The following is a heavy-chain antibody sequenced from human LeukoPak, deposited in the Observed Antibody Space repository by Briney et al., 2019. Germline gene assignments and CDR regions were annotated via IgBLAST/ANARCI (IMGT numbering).Heavy chain of an antibody. CDR3: ASVPLAAAGTRFDY. D-gene: IGHD6-13*01. CDR1: GYTFTSYA. V-gene: IGHV7-4-1*02. Sequence: ASVKVSCKASGYTFTSYAMNWVRQAPGQGLEWMGWINTNTGNPTYAQGFTGRFVFSLDTSVSTAYLQISSLKAEDTAVYHCASVPLAAAGTRFDYWGQGTLVTVSS. CDR2: INTNTGNP. J-gene: IGHJ4*02.